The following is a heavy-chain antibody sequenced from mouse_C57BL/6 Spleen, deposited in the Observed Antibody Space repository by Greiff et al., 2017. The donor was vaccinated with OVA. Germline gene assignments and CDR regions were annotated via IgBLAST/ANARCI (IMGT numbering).Heavy chain of an antibody. CDR3: AADSSGYRYFDY. CDR2: IHPNSGST. V-gene: IGHV1-64*01. Sequence: QVQLQQPGAELVKPGASVKLSCKASGYTFTSYWMHWVKQRPGQGLEWIGMIHPNSGSTNYNEKFKSKATLTVDKSSSTAYMQLSSLTAEDSAVYECAADSSGYRYFDYWGQGTTLTVSS. J-gene: IGHJ2*01. D-gene: IGHD3-2*02. CDR1: GYTFTSYW.